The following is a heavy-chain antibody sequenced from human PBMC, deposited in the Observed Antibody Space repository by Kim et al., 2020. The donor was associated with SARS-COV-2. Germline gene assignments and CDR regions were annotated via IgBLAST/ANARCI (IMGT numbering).Heavy chain of an antibody. CDR2: ISTSSTTI. J-gene: IGHJ4*02. Sequence: GGSLRLSCAASGFTFSSYSMNWVRQAPGKGLEWVSYISTSSTTIYYADSVKGRFTISRDNAKNSLYLQMNSLRDEDTAVYYCARDCSGGSCFAYWGQGTLVTVSS. D-gene: IGHD2-15*01. CDR1: GFTFSSYS. V-gene: IGHV3-48*02. CDR3: ARDCSGGSCFAY.